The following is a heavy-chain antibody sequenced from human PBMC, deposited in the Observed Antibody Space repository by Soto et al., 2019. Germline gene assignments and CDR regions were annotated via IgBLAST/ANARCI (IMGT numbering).Heavy chain of an antibody. CDR1: GFTFSYYS. D-gene: IGHD3-16*01. Sequence: EVQMVESGGGLVQPGGSLRLSCAASGFTFSYYSMNWVRQAPGKGLEWVSYISSGSTTIYYAESVKGRLTIDRDNGKSSLYLQMNSLRAEDTAVYYCAREAAGDFIDYWGQGTLVNVSS. CDR3: AREAAGDFIDY. V-gene: IGHV3-48*01. CDR2: ISSGSTTI. J-gene: IGHJ4*02.